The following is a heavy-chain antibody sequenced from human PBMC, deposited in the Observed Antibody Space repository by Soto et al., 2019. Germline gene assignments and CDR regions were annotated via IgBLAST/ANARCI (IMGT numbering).Heavy chain of an antibody. CDR3: ARVSFSGYDSCFAP. J-gene: IGHJ5*02. CDR2: IWYDGSNK. Sequence: PGGSLRLSCAASGFTFSSYGMHWVRQAPGKGLEWVAVIWYDGSNKYYADSVKGRFTISRDNSKNTLYLQMNSLRAEDTAVYYCARVSFSGYDSCFAPWGKGTLVTVSS. CDR1: GFTFSSYG. D-gene: IGHD5-12*01. V-gene: IGHV3-33*01.